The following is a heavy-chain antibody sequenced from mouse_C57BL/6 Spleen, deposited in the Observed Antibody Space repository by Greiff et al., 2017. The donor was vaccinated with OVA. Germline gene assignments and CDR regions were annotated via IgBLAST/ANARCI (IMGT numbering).Heavy chain of an antibody. CDR2: ISSGGSYT. CDR3: ASTPDFDW. J-gene: IGHJ2*01. Sequence: EVKLMESGGDLVKPGGSLKLSCAASGFTFSSYGMSWVRQTPDKRLEWVATISSGGSYTYYPDSVKGRFTISRDNAKNTLYLQRSSLKSEDTAMYYCASTPDFDWWGQGTTLTVSS. CDR1: GFTFSSYG. V-gene: IGHV5-6*01.